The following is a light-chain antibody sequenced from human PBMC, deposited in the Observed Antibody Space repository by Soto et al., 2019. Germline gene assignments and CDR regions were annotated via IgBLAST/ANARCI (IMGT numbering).Light chain of an antibody. V-gene: IGLV2-14*03. CDR1: STDVGGYYNY. J-gene: IGLJ1*01. CDR3: SSYTSSSTLGV. CDR2: DVS. Sequence: QSALTQPASVSGSPGQSITISCTGTSTDVGGYYNYVSWYQQHPGKAPRLIIYDVSNRPSGVSDRFSGSKSGSTASLTISGLRAEDEAYYYCSSYTSSSTLGVFGTGTKVTVL.